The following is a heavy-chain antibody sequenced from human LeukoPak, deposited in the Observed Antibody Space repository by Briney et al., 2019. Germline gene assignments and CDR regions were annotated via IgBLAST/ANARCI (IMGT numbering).Heavy chain of an antibody. CDR1: GFTFSGSA. V-gene: IGHV3-73*01. CDR2: IRSKANNYAT. CDR3: ARHGLAFDY. D-gene: IGHD3-16*01. Sequence: PGGPLRLSCAASGFTFSGSAMHWVRQASGKGLEWLGHIRSKANNYATAYAASVKGRFTISRDDSKNTAYLQVNGLKIEDTAVYYCARHGLAFDYWGQGTLVTVSS. J-gene: IGHJ4*02.